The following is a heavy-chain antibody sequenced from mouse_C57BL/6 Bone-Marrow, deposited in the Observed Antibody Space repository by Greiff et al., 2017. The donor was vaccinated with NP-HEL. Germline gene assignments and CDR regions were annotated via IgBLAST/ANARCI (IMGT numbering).Heavy chain of an antibody. D-gene: IGHD1-1*01. CDR2: IYPGDGDT. V-gene: IGHV1-82*01. J-gene: IGHJ1*03. CDR3: AFYYYGSSPYWYFDV. CDR1: GYAFSSSW. Sequence: VQRVESGPELVKPGASVKISCKASGYAFSSSWMNWVKQRPGKGLEWIGRIYPGDGDTNYNGKFKGKATLTADKSSSTAYMQLSSLTSEDSAVYFCAFYYYGSSPYWYFDVWGTGTTVTVSS.